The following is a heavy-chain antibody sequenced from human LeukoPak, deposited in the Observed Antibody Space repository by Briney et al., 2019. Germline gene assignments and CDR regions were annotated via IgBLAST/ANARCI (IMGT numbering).Heavy chain of an antibody. J-gene: IGHJ6*02. D-gene: IGHD5/OR15-5a*01. Sequence: GVSVKVSCKASGYTFTSNAMHWVRQAPGQRLEWMGWINAGNGNTKYSQKFQGRVTITRDTSASTAYMELSSLRSEDTAVYYCARDVDIVSSPNYYYYGMDVWGQGTTVTVSS. CDR3: ARDVDIVSSPNYYYYGMDV. V-gene: IGHV1-3*01. CDR1: GYTFTSNA. CDR2: INAGNGNT.